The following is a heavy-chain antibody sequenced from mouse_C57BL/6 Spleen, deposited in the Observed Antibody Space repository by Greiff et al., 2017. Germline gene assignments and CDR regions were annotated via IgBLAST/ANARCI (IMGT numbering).Heavy chain of an antibody. CDR1: GYTFTSYW. D-gene: IGHD2-5*01. Sequence: QVQLKESGAELVKPGASVKMSCKASGYTFTSYWITWVKQRPGQGLEWIGDIYPGSGSTNYNEKFKSKATLTVDTSSSTAYMQLSSLTSEDSAVYNCARRSNYVCDYWGQGTTLTVSS. CDR2: IYPGSGST. CDR3: ARRSNYVCDY. V-gene: IGHV1-55*01. J-gene: IGHJ2*01.